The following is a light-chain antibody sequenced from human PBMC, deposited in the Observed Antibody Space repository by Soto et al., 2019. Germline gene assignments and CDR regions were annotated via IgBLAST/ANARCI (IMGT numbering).Light chain of an antibody. J-gene: IGKJ4*01. Sequence: DIVMTQSPLSLPVTPGEPASFSCRSSQSLLNSNGYNYLDRYMQKPGQPPKLLLYLGSNRAAGVPDRCRGRGSGTDFTLKISRVEAEDVGIYYCMQALRIPLTFGGATKVEI. CDR3: MQALRIPLT. CDR1: QSLLNSNGYNY. V-gene: IGKV2-28*01. CDR2: LGS.